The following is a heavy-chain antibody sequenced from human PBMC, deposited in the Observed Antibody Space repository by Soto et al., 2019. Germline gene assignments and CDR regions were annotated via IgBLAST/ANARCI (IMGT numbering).Heavy chain of an antibody. CDR1: GFTFSSYG. V-gene: IGHV3-30*18. CDR2: ISYDGSNK. J-gene: IGHJ5*02. D-gene: IGHD3-22*01. CDR3: AKEKDYYDSSGYFS. Sequence: PGGSLRLSCAASGFTFSSYGMHWVRQAPGKGLEWVAVISYDGSNKYYADSVKGRFTISRDNSKNTLYLQMNSLRAEDTAVYYCAKEKDYYDSSGYFSWGQGTLVTV.